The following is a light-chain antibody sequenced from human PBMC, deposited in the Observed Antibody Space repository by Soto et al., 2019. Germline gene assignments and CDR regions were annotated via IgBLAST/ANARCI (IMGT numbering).Light chain of an antibody. V-gene: IGKV3-11*01. CDR3: QQRSSSIT. CDR1: QSVSSS. CDR2: DAS. Sequence: PGARATLSCRASQSVSSSLAWYQQKPGQAPRLLIYDASNTATGIPARFSGSGSGTDFTLTISSLEPEDFAIYYCQQRSSSITFGQGTRLETK. J-gene: IGKJ5*01.